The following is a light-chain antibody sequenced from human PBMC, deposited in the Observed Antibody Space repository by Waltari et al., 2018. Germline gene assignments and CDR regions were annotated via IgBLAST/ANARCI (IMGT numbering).Light chain of an antibody. V-gene: IGKV3-20*01. J-gene: IGKJ1*01. Sequence: EIVLTQSPGTLSLSPGERATLSCRASQSVGRSLAWYQQKPGQAPRLLIYGASSRATGVPYRFSGSGSGTDFSLTISRLEPEDFAVYYCQHYVRLPVTFGQGTKVEIK. CDR3: QHYVRLPVT. CDR2: GAS. CDR1: QSVGRS.